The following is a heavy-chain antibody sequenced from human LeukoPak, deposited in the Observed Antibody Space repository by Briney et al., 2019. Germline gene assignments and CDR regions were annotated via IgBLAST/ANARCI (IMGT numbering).Heavy chain of an antibody. CDR2: INSDGSST. V-gene: IGHV3-74*01. Sequence: PGGSLRLSCAASGFTFSSYWMHWVRQAPGKGLVWVSRINSDGSSTSYADSVEGRFTISRDNAKNTLYLQMNSLRAEDTAVYYCARVHYYDSSGYHFDYWGQGTLVTVSS. CDR3: ARVHYYDSSGYHFDY. J-gene: IGHJ4*02. CDR1: GFTFSSYW. D-gene: IGHD3-22*01.